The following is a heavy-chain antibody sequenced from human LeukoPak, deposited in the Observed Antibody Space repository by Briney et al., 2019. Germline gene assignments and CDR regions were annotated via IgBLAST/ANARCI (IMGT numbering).Heavy chain of an antibody. CDR1: GFTVSSNY. CDR2: IYSGGST. V-gene: IGHV3-66*01. J-gene: IGHJ4*02. D-gene: IGHD6-6*01. CDR3: ARVGFGIAARPLFDY. Sequence: GGSLRLSCAASGFTVSSNYMSWVRQAPGKGLEWVSVIYSGGSTYYADSVKGRFTISRDNSKNTLYLQMNSLRAEDTAVYYCARVGFGIAARPLFDYWGQGTLVTVSS.